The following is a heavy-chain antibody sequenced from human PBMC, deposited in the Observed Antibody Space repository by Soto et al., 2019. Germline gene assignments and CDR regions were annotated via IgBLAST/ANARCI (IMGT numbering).Heavy chain of an antibody. Sequence: SETLSLTCAVYGGSFSGYYWTWIRQPPGTGLEWIREINHSGSTNYNPSLKSRVTISVDTSKNQLSLQLNSVTPDDTAVYYCARLIGNSWLDSWGQGTLVTVSS. V-gene: IGHV4-34*01. CDR2: INHSGST. CDR1: GGSFSGYY. J-gene: IGHJ5*01. D-gene: IGHD2-8*01. CDR3: ARLIGNSWLDS.